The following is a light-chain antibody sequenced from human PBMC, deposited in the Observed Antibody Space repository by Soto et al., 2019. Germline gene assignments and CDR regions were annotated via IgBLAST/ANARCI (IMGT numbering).Light chain of an antibody. V-gene: IGLV2-14*01. CDR1: SSDVGSYNY. Sequence: QSALTQPASVSGSPGQSITISCTGTSSDVGSYNYVSWYQQHPAKTPKLMIYEVNDRPLGFSNRFSGSKSGNTASLTISGLQAEDEADYYCSSYTNSGTLVFGGGTKLTVL. CDR3: SSYTNSGTLV. J-gene: IGLJ2*01. CDR2: EVN.